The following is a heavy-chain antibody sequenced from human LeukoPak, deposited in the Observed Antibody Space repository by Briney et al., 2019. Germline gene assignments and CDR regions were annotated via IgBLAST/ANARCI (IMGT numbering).Heavy chain of an antibody. V-gene: IGHV1-2*02. CDR1: GDTFTDYY. CDR2: INPNSGGT. Sequence: GASVKVSCKASGDTFTDYYMHWVRQAPGQGLEWMGWINPNSGGTNYAQKFQGRVTMTRDTSISTAYMELSRLRSDDTAVYYCARDRGGYSYGYWGQGTLVTVSS. J-gene: IGHJ4*02. D-gene: IGHD5-18*01. CDR3: ARDRGGYSYGY.